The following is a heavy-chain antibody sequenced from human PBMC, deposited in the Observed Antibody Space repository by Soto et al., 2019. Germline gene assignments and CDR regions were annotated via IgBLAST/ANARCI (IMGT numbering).Heavy chain of an antibody. J-gene: IGHJ6*03. CDR3: ARRGPNYPFYYMDV. D-gene: IGHD1-7*01. CDR2: IYYSGST. V-gene: IGHV4-59*01. CDR1: GGSISRFY. Sequence: PSETLSLTCTASGGSISRFYWSWLRQPPGKGLEWIGYIYYSGSTNYNPSLRSRVTMSLDTSKNQFSLQLTSVTSADTAVYYCARRGPNYPFYYMDVWCKGTTDTVSS.